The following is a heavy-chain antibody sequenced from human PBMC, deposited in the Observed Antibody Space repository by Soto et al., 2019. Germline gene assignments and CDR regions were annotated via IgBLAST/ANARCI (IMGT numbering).Heavy chain of an antibody. CDR3: ARSQGSSTSLEIYYYYYYGMDV. Sequence: QVQLVQSGAEVKKPGSSVKVSCKASGGTFSNYAISWVRQAPGQGLEWMGGIIPISGTANYATKFQGRVTITAGESTSKAYTELSSLRSEDTAVYYWARSQGSSTSLEIYYYYYYGMDVWGQGTTVTVSS. V-gene: IGHV1-69*01. J-gene: IGHJ6*02. D-gene: IGHD2-2*01. CDR1: GGTFSNYA. CDR2: IIPISGTA.